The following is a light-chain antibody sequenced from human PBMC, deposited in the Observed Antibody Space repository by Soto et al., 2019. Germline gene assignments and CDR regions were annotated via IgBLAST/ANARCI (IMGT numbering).Light chain of an antibody. J-gene: IGKJ1*01. V-gene: IGKV4-1*01. Sequence: DIVMTQSPDSLAVSLGERATINCKSSQSVLYSSDNNNYLAWYQQKPGQPPKLLIYWASTRESGVPDRFSGSGSGTDFTLTISSLQAEDVAVYYSQQYYSTPWTFGQGTKVDMK. CDR1: QSVLYSSDNNNY. CDR2: WAS. CDR3: QQYYSTPWT.